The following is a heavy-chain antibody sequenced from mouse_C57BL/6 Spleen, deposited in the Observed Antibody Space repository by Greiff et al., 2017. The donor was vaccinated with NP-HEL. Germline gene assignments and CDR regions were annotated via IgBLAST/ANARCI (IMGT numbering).Heavy chain of an antibody. J-gene: IGHJ4*01. CDR1: GYAFSSSW. Sequence: QVQLQQSGPELVKPGASVKISCKASGYAFSSSWMNWVKQRPGKGLEWIGRIYPGDGDTNYNGKFKGKATLTADKSSSTAYMQLSSLTSEDSAVYFCAREGLLRAMDYWGQGTSVTVSS. V-gene: IGHV1-82*01. D-gene: IGHD1-1*02. CDR3: AREGLLRAMDY. CDR2: IYPGDGDT.